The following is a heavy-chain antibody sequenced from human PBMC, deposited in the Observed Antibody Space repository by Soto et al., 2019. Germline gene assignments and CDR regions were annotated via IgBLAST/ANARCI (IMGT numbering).Heavy chain of an antibody. CDR2: ITWNSGSI. J-gene: IGHJ2*01. Sequence: EVQLVESGGGWVQPGRSLRLSCAASGFTFEDYAMHWVRQPPGKGLEWVSGITWNSGSIGYADSVKGRFTISRDNAKNSLYLQMNSLRPEDTALYYCAKDQGYSTSYYGYVDLWGRGTLVTVSS. CDR3: AKDQGYSTSYYGYVDL. V-gene: IGHV3-9*01. D-gene: IGHD1-26*01. CDR1: GFTFEDYA.